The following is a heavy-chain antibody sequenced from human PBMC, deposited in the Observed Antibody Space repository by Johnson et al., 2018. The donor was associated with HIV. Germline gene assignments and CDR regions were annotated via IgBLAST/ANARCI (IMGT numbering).Heavy chain of an antibody. CDR1: GFTFSSYA. Sequence: MLLVESGGGVVQPGRSLRLSCAASGFTFSSYAMSWVRQAPGKGLEWVSAITGSGGSTYYADSVKGRFTISRDNSKNKLYLQMNSLRAEDTAGYYCARTRHYYEAFDIWGQGTMVTVSS. CDR2: ITGSGGST. CDR3: ARTRHYYEAFDI. D-gene: IGHD3-10*01. V-gene: IGHV3-23*04. J-gene: IGHJ3*02.